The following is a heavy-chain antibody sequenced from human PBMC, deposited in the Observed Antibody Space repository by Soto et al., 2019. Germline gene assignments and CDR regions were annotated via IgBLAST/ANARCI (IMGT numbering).Heavy chain of an antibody. CDR2: INHSGST. J-gene: IGHJ4*02. CDR3: ARSPYYYDSSGYYPLDY. D-gene: IGHD3-22*01. V-gene: IGHV4-34*01. CDR1: GGSFSGYY. Sequence: QVQLQQWGAGLLKPSETLALTCAVYGGSFSGYYWCWIRQPPGKGLEWLGEINHSGSTNYNPSLEIRVTISVDPFKNQFSLKLSSVTAADTAVYYCARSPYYYDSSGYYPLDYWGQGTLVTVSS.